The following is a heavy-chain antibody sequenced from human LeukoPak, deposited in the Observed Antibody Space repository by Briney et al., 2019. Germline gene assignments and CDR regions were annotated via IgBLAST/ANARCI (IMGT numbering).Heavy chain of an antibody. CDR3: AGVGTGQQLDY. CDR2: IANNGVNT. J-gene: IGHJ4*02. V-gene: IGHV3-64*01. CDR1: GFAFSGYA. D-gene: IGHD6-13*01. Sequence: GGSLRLSCAASGFAFSGYAMHWVRQAPGKGLAYVSAIANNGVNTYYTNSVKGRFTISRDNSKNTLYLQMDSLRAEDMAVYYCAGVGTGQQLDYWGQGTLVTVSS.